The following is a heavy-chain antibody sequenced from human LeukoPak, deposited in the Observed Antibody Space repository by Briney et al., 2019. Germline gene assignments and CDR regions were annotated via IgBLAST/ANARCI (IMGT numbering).Heavy chain of an antibody. Sequence: SETLSLTCTVSGYSISSGFYWGWIRQPPGKGLEWIGTIHGGGSTNYNPSLKSRLTISVDTSKNQFSLHLSSMTVADTAIYYCARAHIYGRSYFDYWGQGTLVTVSS. D-gene: IGHD5-18*01. CDR1: GYSISSGFY. CDR3: ARAHIYGRSYFDY. J-gene: IGHJ4*02. V-gene: IGHV4-38-2*02. CDR2: IHGGGST.